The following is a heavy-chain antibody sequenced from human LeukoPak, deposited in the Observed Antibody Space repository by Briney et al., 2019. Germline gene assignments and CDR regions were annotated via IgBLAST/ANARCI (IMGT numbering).Heavy chain of an antibody. J-gene: IGHJ4*02. D-gene: IGHD2-21*01. CDR2: IYHSGST. V-gene: IGHV4-38-2*01. Sequence: PSETLSLTCAVSGYSNSSGYYWGRIRPPPGKGLEWIGSIYHSGSTYYNPSLKSRVTISVDTSKNQFSLKLRSVTAADTAVYYCAGYVVVIDYWGQGTLVTVSS. CDR3: AGYVVVIDY. CDR1: GYSNSSGYY.